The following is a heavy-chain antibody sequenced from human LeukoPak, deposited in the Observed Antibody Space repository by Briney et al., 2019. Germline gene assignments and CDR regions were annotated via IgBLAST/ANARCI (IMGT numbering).Heavy chain of an antibody. J-gene: IGHJ5*02. Sequence: LSLSCAASGFTFDDYAMHWVRPAPGKGLEWVSGISWNSGSIGYADSVKGRFTISRDNAKNSLYLQMNSLRAEDTALYYCAKGQGIFDPWGQGTLVTVSS. CDR1: GFTFDDYA. D-gene: IGHD1-14*01. CDR2: ISWNSGSI. V-gene: IGHV3-9*01. CDR3: AKGQGIFDP.